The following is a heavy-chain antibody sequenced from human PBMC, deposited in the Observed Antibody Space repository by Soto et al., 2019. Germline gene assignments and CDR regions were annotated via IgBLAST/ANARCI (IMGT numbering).Heavy chain of an antibody. J-gene: IGHJ5*02. CDR2: IYHSGST. Sequence: QLQLQESGSGLVKPSQTLSLTCAVSGGSISSGGYSWSWIRQPPGKGLEWIGYIYHSGSTYYNPSLKSRVTISVDRSKNQFSRKLSSVTAADTAVYYCASYIVATIRGGWFDPWGQGTLVTVSS. CDR1: GGSISSGGYS. D-gene: IGHD5-12*01. V-gene: IGHV4-30-2*01. CDR3: ASYIVATIRGGWFDP.